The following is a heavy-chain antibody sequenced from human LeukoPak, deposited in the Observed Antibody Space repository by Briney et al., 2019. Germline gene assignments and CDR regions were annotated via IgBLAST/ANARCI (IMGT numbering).Heavy chain of an antibody. CDR2: IYYSGST. Sequence: PSQTLSLTCTVSGGSISSGDYYWSWIRQPPGKGLEWIGYIYYSGSTYYNPSLKSRVTISVDTSKNQFSLKLSSVTAADTAVYYCAREAVGYNRFDPWGQGTLVTVSS. J-gene: IGHJ5*02. V-gene: IGHV4-30-4*01. CDR1: GGSISSGDYY. D-gene: IGHD1-26*01. CDR3: AREAVGYNRFDP.